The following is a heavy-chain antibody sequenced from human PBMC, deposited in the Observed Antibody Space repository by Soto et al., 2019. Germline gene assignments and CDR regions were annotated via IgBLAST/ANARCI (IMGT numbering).Heavy chain of an antibody. CDR2: ISGAGGGT. CDR1: RFTCSNYA. V-gene: IGHV3-23*01. J-gene: IGHJ4*02. Sequence: HPEVSLRRSCAPSRFTCSNYALTWVRQAPGKGLEWVSTISGAGGGTYYADSVKGHFTISRDNSKNTLFLQMNTLRAEDTAVYYRAKGSGNYYSSGTYPEFDYWGQGSGVTVAS. CDR3: AKGSGNYYSSGTYPEFDY. D-gene: IGHD3-10*01.